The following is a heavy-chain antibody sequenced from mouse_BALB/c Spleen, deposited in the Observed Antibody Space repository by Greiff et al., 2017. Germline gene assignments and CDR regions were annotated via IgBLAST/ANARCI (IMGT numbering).Heavy chain of an antibody. CDR3: AREGDGYYDYFDY. CDR1: GYSITSGYY. D-gene: IGHD2-3*01. Sequence: EVKLMESGPGLVKPSQSLSLTCSVTGYSITSGYYWNWIRQFPGNKLEWMGSISYDGSNNYNPSLKNRISITRDTSKNQFFLKLNSVTTEDTATYNCAREGDGYYDYFDYWGQGTTLTVSS. V-gene: IGHV3-6*02. CDR2: ISYDGSN. J-gene: IGHJ2*01.